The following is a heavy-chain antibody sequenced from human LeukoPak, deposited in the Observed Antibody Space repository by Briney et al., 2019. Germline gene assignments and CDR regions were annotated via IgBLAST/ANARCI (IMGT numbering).Heavy chain of an antibody. D-gene: IGHD2-15*01. Sequence: ASVKVSCRASGYTFTDYYMHWVRQAPGQGLEWMGWINLNSGGTNFAQRFQGRVTMTRDTSISTAYMDLSRLISDDTAVYYCARDAGYCTGGSCWYFDHWGQGTLVTVSS. CDR3: ARDAGYCTGGSCWYFDH. CDR2: INLNSGGT. J-gene: IGHJ4*02. V-gene: IGHV1-2*02. CDR1: GYTFTDYY.